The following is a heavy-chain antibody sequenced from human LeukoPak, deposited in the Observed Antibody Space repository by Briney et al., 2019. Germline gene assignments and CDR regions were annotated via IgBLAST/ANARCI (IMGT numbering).Heavy chain of an antibody. Sequence: IPSETLSLTCTVSGVSINTYFWSWIRQPPGKGLEWIEYVYYNGITNYNPSLKSRVSISLDTSKNQFSLRLNSVTAAETAVYYCASQLGGTTFHWGQGTLVTVSS. J-gene: IGHJ4*02. CDR3: ASQLGGTTFH. D-gene: IGHD1/OR15-1a*01. V-gene: IGHV4-59*01. CDR1: GVSINTYF. CDR2: VYYNGIT.